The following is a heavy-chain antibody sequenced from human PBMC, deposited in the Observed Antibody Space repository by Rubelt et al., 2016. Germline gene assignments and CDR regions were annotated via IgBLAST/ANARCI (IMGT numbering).Heavy chain of an antibody. J-gene: IGHJ3*02. CDR2: ISGSGGST. V-gene: IGHV3-23*01. CDR1: GFTFSSYA. Sequence: EVQLLESGGGLVQPGGSLRLSCAASGFTFSSYAMSWVRQAPGKGLEWVSAISGSGGSTYYSHSVEVRVTLSRDNSKNTLYLQMNSLRAEDTAVYYCAKRSRIAARPLDAFDIWGQGTMVTVSS. CDR3: AKRSRIAARPLDAFDI. D-gene: IGHD6-6*01.